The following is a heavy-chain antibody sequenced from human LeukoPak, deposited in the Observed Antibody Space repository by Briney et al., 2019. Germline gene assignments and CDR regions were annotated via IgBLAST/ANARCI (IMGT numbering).Heavy chain of an antibody. CDR1: GFTVSYAW. CDR3: AIVYYNYGYNF. J-gene: IGHJ4*02. CDR2: IRSKTDGGTT. Sequence: GGSLRLSCAASGFTVSYAWMSWVRQAPGKGLEWVGRIRSKTDGGTTDYAAPVRGRFTISRDDSKTTLYLHMNSLKTEDTAVYYCAIVYYNYGYNFWGQGVLVTVSS. D-gene: IGHD5-18*01. V-gene: IGHV3-15*01.